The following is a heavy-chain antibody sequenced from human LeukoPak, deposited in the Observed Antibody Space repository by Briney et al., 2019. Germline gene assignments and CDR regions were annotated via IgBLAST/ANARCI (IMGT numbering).Heavy chain of an antibody. CDR2: ISGNSGST. D-gene: IGHD2-15*01. CDR1: GFTFSSYA. V-gene: IGHV3-23*01. CDR3: AKGSGGSSYSGLDS. J-gene: IGHJ4*02. Sequence: GGSLRLSCAASGFTFSSYAMSWVRQAPGKGLEWVSVISGNSGSTYYADPVKGRFTISRDNFKNTLDLRMNSLRAEDAAVYYCAKGSGGSSYSGLDSWGQGTLVTVSA.